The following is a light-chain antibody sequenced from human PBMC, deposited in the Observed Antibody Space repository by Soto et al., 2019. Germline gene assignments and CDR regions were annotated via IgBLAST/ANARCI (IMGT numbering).Light chain of an antibody. J-gene: IGKJ5*01. CDR3: QLYGISPH. CDR1: QSSGSNF. Sequence: EILLTQSPGTLSWSPGERATLSWETSQSSGSNFLAWYQHKPGHAPRLLIYASSNRATGIPDSFSGSESGTDFTLTINRMEPEDFAVYYCQLYGISPHFGQGTRLEIK. V-gene: IGKV3-20*01. CDR2: ASS.